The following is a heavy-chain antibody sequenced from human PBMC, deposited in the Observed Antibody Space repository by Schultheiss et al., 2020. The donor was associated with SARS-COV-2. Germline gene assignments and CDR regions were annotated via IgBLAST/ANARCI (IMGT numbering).Heavy chain of an antibody. J-gene: IGHJ4*02. V-gene: IGHV4-61*01. CDR1: GYSISSGYY. Sequence: SETLSLTCAVSGYSISSGYYWSWIRQPPGKGLEWIGYIYYSGSTNYNPSLKSRVTISVDTSKNQFSLKLSSVTAADTAVYYCARGRQLADYWGQGTLVTVSS. CDR2: IYYSGST. D-gene: IGHD6-6*01. CDR3: ARGRQLADY.